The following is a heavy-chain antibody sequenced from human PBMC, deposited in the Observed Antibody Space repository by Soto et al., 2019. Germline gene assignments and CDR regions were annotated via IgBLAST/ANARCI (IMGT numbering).Heavy chain of an antibody. CDR2: IYPGDSDT. V-gene: IGHV5-51*01. D-gene: IGHD3-22*01. CDR1: GYSFTSYW. CDR3: ARLNYYDSSGYFAFDY. Sequence: GESLKISCKGSGYSFTSYWIGWVRQMPGKGLEWMGIIYPGDSDTRYSPSFQGQVTISADKSISTAYLQWSSLKASDTAMYYCARLNYYDSSGYFAFDYWGQGTLVTVSS. J-gene: IGHJ4*02.